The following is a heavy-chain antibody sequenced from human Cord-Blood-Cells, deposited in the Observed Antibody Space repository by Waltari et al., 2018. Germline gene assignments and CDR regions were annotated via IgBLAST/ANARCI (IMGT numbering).Heavy chain of an antibody. D-gene: IGHD6-13*01. V-gene: IGHV1-69*01. CDR2: IIPIFGTA. Sequence: AQLVPSGAAVMKTGSSVKVSCKASGGHFSSYAISWVRQAPGQGLEWMRGIIPIFGTANDAQKCQGRVTITADESTSTAYMELSSLRSEDTAVYYCASTYSSSPFDYWGQGTLVTVSS. CDR1: GGHFSSYA. CDR3: ASTYSSSPFDY. J-gene: IGHJ4*02.